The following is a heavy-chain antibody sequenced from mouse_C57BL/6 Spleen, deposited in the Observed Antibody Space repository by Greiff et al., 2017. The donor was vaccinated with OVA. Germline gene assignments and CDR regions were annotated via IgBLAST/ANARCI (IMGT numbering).Heavy chain of an antibody. CDR3: TRGGYYSNYGY. V-gene: IGHV1-15*01. J-gene: IGHJ2*01. CDR1: GYTFTDYE. CDR2: IDPETGGT. D-gene: IGHD2-5*01. Sequence: VQLQQSGAELVRPGASVTLSCKASGYTFTDYEMHWVKQTPVHGLEWIGAIDPETGGTAYNQKFKGKAILTADKSSSTAYMELRSLTSEDSAVYYCTRGGYYSNYGYWGQGTTLTVSS.